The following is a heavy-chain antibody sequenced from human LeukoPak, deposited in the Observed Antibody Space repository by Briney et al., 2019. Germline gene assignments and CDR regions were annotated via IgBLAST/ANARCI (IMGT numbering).Heavy chain of an antibody. CDR1: GFTFSSYA. Sequence: GGSLRLSCAASGFTFSSYAMSWVRQAPGKGLEWVSAFSGSGGSTYYADSVKGRFTISRDNSKNTLYLQMNSLRAEDTAVYYCAKGRYSYGRLFDYWGQGTLVTVSS. CDR2: FSGSGGST. V-gene: IGHV3-23*01. D-gene: IGHD5-18*01. CDR3: AKGRYSYGRLFDY. J-gene: IGHJ4*02.